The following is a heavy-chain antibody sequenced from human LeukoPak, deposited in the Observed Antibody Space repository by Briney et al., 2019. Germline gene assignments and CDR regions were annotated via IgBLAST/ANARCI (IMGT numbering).Heavy chain of an antibody. CDR2: IYYSGST. Sequence: SETLSLTCTVSGGSISSYYWSWIRQPPGKGLEWIGYIYYSGSTNYNPSLKSRVTISVDTSKNQFSLKLTSVTAADTAVFYCASSTAYSSAYGVADWYFDLWGRGTLVTVSS. V-gene: IGHV4-59*12. J-gene: IGHJ2*01. CDR1: GGSISSYY. D-gene: IGHD5-18*01. CDR3: ASSTAYSSAYGVADWYFDL.